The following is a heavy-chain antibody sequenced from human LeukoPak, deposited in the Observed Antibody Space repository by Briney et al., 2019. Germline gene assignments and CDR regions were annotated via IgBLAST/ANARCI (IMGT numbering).Heavy chain of an antibody. V-gene: IGHV1-18*01. CDR1: GYTFTIYG. CDR2: ISAYNGNT. J-gene: IGHJ4*02. D-gene: IGHD2-8*01. Sequence: ASVKVSFKASGYTFTIYGISWVRQAPGQGLEWMGWISAYNGNTNYAQKLQGRVTMTTDTSTSTAYMELRSLRSDDTAVYYCARDKPRSRILYYCVELDYWGQGTLVTVSS. CDR3: ARDKPRSRILYYCVELDY.